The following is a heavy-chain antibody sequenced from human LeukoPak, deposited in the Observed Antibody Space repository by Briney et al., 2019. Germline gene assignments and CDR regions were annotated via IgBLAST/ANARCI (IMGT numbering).Heavy chain of an antibody. Sequence: SETLSLTCTVPGGSISSYYWSWIRQPPGKGLEWIGYIYYSGSTNYNPSLKSRVTISVDTSKNQFSLKLSSVTAADTAVYYCARHACSSTSCYGAFDIWGQGTMVTVSS. V-gene: IGHV4-59*08. CDR2: IYYSGST. CDR1: GGSISSYY. D-gene: IGHD2-2*01. J-gene: IGHJ3*02. CDR3: ARHACSSTSCYGAFDI.